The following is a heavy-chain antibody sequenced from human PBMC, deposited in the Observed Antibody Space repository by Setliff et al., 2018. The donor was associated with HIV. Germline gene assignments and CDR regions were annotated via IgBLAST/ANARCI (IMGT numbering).Heavy chain of an antibody. D-gene: IGHD3-9*01. Sequence: AASVKVSCKASGYTFTSYYMHWVRQAPGQGLEWMGIINPSGGSTNYAPKFQGRVTMTRDTSTSTVYMELSSLRSEDTAVYYCARDQSYNILTGYSHYYFDHWGQGTLVTVSS. CDR1: GYTFTSYY. V-gene: IGHV1-46*01. CDR2: INPSGGST. J-gene: IGHJ4*02. CDR3: ARDQSYNILTGYSHYYFDH.